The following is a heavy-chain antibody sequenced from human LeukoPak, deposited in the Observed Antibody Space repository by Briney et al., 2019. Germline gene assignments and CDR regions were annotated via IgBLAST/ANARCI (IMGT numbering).Heavy chain of an antibody. J-gene: IGHJ5*02. D-gene: IGHD3-22*01. CDR3: ARDKDYYDSSGYYSFWFDP. CDR1: GFTFSSYS. V-gene: IGHV3-48*01. Sequence: GGSLRLSCAASGFTFSSYSTNWVRQAPGKGLEWVSYISSSSSTIYYADSVKGRFTISRDNAKNSLYLQMNSLRAEDTAVYYCARDKDYYDSSGYYSFWFDPWGQGTLVTVSS. CDR2: ISSSSSTI.